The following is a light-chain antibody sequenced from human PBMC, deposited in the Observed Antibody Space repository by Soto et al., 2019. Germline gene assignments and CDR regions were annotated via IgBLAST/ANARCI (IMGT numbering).Light chain of an antibody. CDR3: SSYAGSNNPVI. V-gene: IGLV2-8*01. J-gene: IGLJ2*01. Sequence: QSALTQRPSASGSPGQSVTISCTGTSSDVGGYNYVSWYQQHPGKAPKFMIYEVSKRPSGVPDRFSGSKSGNTASLTVSGLQADDEADYYCSSYAGSNNPVIFGGGTKLTVL. CDR1: SSDVGGYNY. CDR2: EVS.